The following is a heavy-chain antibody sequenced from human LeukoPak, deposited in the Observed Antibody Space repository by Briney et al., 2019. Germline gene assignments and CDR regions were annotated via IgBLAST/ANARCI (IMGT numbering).Heavy chain of an antibody. V-gene: IGHV3-48*03. Sequence: GGSLRLSCVASGFTFSNYEMNWVRQAPGKGLEWVSYISSSGSTIYYADSVKGRFTISRDNAKNSLYLQMNSLRDEDTAVYYCAREEDYDGSGSYGPFDYWGQGTLVTVSS. CDR3: AREEDYDGSGSYGPFDY. CDR2: ISSSGSTI. D-gene: IGHD3-22*01. CDR1: GFTFSNYE. J-gene: IGHJ4*02.